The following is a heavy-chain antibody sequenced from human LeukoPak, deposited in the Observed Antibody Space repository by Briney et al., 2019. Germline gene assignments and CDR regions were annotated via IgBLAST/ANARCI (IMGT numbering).Heavy chain of an antibody. D-gene: IGHD2-2*01. CDR1: GGSFSGYY. Sequence: PSETLSLTCAVYGGSFSGYYWSWIRQPPGKGLEWIGEINHSGSTNYNPSLKSRVTISVDTSKNQFSLKLSSVTAADTAVYYCARGRRSDIVVVPAAYNWFDPWSQGTLVTVSS. CDR3: ARGRRSDIVVVPAAYNWFDP. V-gene: IGHV4-34*01. CDR2: INHSGST. J-gene: IGHJ5*02.